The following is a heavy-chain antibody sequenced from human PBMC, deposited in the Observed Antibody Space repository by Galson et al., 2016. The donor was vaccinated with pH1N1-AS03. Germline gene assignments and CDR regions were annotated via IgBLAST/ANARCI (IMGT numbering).Heavy chain of an antibody. CDR1: GFSFSDFW. Sequence: SLRLSCAASGFSFSDFWGTWVRQAPGKGLEWVASMSHDGSELCYLDSVRGRFTFSRDNPRNSLYLRMTNLRAEDTAIYYCTRLGPSSVFDFWGQGALVTVSS. V-gene: IGHV3-7*01. J-gene: IGHJ4*02. D-gene: IGHD1-26*01. CDR3: TRLGPSSVFDF. CDR2: MSHDGSEL.